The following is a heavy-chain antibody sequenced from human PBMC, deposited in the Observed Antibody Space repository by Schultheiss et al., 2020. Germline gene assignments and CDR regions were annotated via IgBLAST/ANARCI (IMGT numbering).Heavy chain of an antibody. CDR2: IKQDGSET. CDR3: AREKSVGPTIFDY. D-gene: IGHD1-26*01. V-gene: IGHV3-7*01. J-gene: IGHJ4*02. CDR1: GFTFSDQY. Sequence: GSLRLSCAASGFTFSDQYMDWVRQAPGKGLEWVAQIKQDGSETYYTDSVKGRFTISRDNAKNSLYLQMNSLKVEDTAVYYCAREKSVGPTIFDYWGQGTLVTVYS.